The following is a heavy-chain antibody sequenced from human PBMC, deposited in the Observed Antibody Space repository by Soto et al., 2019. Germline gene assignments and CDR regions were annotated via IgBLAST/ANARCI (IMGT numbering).Heavy chain of an antibody. V-gene: IGHV1-69*04. J-gene: IGHJ6*02. CDR3: ARDSDGSGIRYYGMDV. CDR2: IIPILGIT. Sequence: EASVKVSCKASGGTFSSYTIGWVRQAPGQGLEWMGRIIPILGITNYAQKFQGRVTMTGDTSTSTAYMELSRLRSDDTAVYYCARDSDGSGIRYYGMDVWGQGTTVTVSS. CDR1: GGTFSSYT. D-gene: IGHD3-10*01.